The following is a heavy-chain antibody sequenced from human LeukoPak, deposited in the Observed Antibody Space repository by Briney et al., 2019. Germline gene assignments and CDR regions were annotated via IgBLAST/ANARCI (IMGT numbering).Heavy chain of an antibody. CDR1: VFTFDSYW. CDR3: ARWGYDSATSYYYFDL. J-gene: IGHJ4*02. Sequence: GGSLRLSCAGSVFTFDSYWMTWVRPAPGKGGEGVANVKKDESAKYYVDSVKGRFTISRDNAKNSLYLEMNRLRDEDTAVYYCARWGYDSATSYYYFDLWGQGTLVTVSS. V-gene: IGHV3-7*01. CDR2: VKKDESAK. D-gene: IGHD3-16*01.